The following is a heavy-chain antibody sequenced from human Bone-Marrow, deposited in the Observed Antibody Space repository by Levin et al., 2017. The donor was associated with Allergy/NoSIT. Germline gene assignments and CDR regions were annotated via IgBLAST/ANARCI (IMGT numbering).Heavy chain of an antibody. CDR3: ARGGVRRRVAFDI. CDR2: VFYTGSA. CDR1: GGAISNYY. Sequence: SETLSLTCTVSGGAISNYYWSWIRQSPGTGLQWIGYVFYTGSANYNPSLKSRVTISVDSSKNQFSLKLSSLTAADTAVYYGARGGVRRRVAFDIWGQGTMVTVSS. V-gene: IGHV4-59*01. J-gene: IGHJ3*02. D-gene: IGHD2-15*01.